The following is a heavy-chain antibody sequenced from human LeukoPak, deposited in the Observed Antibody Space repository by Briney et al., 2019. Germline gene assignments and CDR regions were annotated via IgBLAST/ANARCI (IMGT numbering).Heavy chain of an antibody. CDR1: GYTFTSYW. Sequence: GESLKISCKGSGYTFTSYWIGWVRQMPGKGLEWMGIIYSGDSDTRYSPSFQGQVTISADKSISTDYLQWSSLKASDTAMYYCARSPRPSTSHLTGFDPWGQGTLVTVSS. J-gene: IGHJ5*02. CDR3: ARSPRPSTSHLTGFDP. CDR2: IYSGDSDT. V-gene: IGHV5-51*01. D-gene: IGHD3-16*01.